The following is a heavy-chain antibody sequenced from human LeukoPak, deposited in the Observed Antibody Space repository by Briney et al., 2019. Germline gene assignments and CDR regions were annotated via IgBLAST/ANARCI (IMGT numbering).Heavy chain of an antibody. J-gene: IGHJ4*02. CDR1: GGSISSYY. Sequence: SETLSLTCTVSGGSISSYYWSWIRQPPGKGLEWIGYIYYSGYTNYNPSLKSRVTISVDTSKNQFSLKLSSVTAADTAVYYCARGPEDKLRYFDWLFYFDYWGQGTLVTVSS. D-gene: IGHD3-9*01. V-gene: IGHV4-59*01. CDR2: IYYSGYT. CDR3: ARGPEDKLRYFDWLFYFDY.